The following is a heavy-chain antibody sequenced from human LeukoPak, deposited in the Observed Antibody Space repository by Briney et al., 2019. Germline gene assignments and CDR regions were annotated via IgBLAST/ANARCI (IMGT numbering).Heavy chain of an antibody. Sequence: PGGSLRLSCAASGFTFRNYWMTWVRQAPGKGLEWVGNIKKDGSEKYYVESLKGRFTISRDNVKNSLYLQMNSLRAEDTAVYYCARDLQDGVPTGYWGQGTLVTVPS. CDR2: IKKDGSEK. D-gene: IGHD4-17*01. CDR1: GFTFRNYW. V-gene: IGHV3-7*01. J-gene: IGHJ4*02. CDR3: ARDLQDGVPTGY.